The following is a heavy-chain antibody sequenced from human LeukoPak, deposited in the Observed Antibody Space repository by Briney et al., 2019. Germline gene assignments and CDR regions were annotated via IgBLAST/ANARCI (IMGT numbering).Heavy chain of an antibody. V-gene: IGHV1-2*04. J-gene: IGHJ4*02. CDR3: AGGPYSGAPSFDY. CDR1: GYTFTGYY. Sequence: ASVKVSCKASGYTFTGYYMHWVRQAPGQGLEWMGWINPNSGGTNYAQKFQGWVTMTRDTSISTAYMELSRLRSDDTAVYYCAGGPYSGAPSFDYWGQGTLVTVSS. D-gene: IGHD1-26*01. CDR2: INPNSGGT.